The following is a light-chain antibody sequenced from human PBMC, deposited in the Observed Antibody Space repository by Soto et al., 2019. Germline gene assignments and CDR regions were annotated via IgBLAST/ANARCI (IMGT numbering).Light chain of an antibody. Sequence: QAVVTQEPSLTVSPGGTVTLTCASSTGAVTSGYYSNWFQQKPGQAPRALIYSTSNTHSWTPARFSGSLLGGKAALTLSGVQPEDEAEYYCLLYYGGAGVFGGGTKLTVL. CDR1: TGAVTSGYY. J-gene: IGLJ3*02. V-gene: IGLV7-43*01. CDR3: LLYYGGAGV. CDR2: STS.